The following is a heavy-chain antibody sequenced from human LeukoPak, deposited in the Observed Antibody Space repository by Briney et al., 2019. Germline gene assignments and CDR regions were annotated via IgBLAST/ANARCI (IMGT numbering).Heavy chain of an antibody. J-gene: IGHJ5*02. CDR3: ARDFAVADGQTATWFDP. D-gene: IGHD2-21*01. V-gene: IGHV4-39*07. CDR2: IYYGGTS. Sequence: SETLSLTCSVSGASISTSNYYWGWIRQPPGKGLEWIGHIYYGGTSFYTPSLKSRVTISVDTSKTEFSLKLTSVTAADTAVYFCARDFAVADGQTATWFDPWGQGTLVTVSS. CDR1: GASISTSNYY.